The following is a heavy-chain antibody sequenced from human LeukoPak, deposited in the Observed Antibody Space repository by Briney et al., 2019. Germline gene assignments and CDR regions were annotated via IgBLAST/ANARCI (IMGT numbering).Heavy chain of an antibody. CDR1: GFTFSNYG. V-gene: IGHV3-30*18. Sequence: GGSLRLSCAASGFTFSNYGMHWVRQAPGKGLEWVALISYDGSSKYYADSVKGRLTVSRDNSKNTLYLQMNSLRAEDTGAYYCAKEYEVNYYDSSGPDYWGQGTLVTVSS. CDR3: AKEYEVNYYDSSGPDY. CDR2: ISYDGSSK. D-gene: IGHD3-22*01. J-gene: IGHJ4*02.